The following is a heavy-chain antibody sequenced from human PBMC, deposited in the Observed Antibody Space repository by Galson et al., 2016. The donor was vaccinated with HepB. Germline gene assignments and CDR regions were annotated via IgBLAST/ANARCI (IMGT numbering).Heavy chain of an antibody. D-gene: IGHD5-12*01. CDR2: INTYGSST. Sequence: SLRLSCAASGFTFTTYWMHWVRQDPEKGLVWVSGINTYGSSTIYADSVKGRFTISRDNAKTTLSLQMNSLRAEDTAVYYCAKGRGAGYSGCEWNFDYWGQGSLVTVSS. CDR1: GFTFTTYW. CDR3: AKGRGAGYSGCEWNFDY. V-gene: IGHV3-74*01. J-gene: IGHJ4*02.